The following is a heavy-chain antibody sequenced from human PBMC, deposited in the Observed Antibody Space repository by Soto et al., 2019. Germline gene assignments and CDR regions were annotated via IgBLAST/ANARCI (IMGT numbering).Heavy chain of an antibody. D-gene: IGHD2-15*01. CDR3: ARVYCSGGSCYSWAFDI. CDR1: GYTFTSYA. CDR2: INPGSGNT. V-gene: IGHV1-3*01. J-gene: IGHJ3*02. Sequence: ASVKVSCKASGYTFTSYAMHWVRQAPGQRLEWMGLINPGSGNTSYAQKFQGRVTMTRDTSTSTAYMELSSLRSEDTAVYYCARVYCSGGSCYSWAFDIWGQGTMVTVSS.